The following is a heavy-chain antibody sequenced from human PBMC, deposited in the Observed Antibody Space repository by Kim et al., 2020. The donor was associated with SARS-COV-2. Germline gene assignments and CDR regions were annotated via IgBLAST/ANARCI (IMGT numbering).Heavy chain of an antibody. V-gene: IGHV4-34*01. J-gene: IGHJ1*01. Sequence: SETLSLTCAVYGGSFSGYYWSWIRQPPGKGLEWIGEINHSGSTNYNPSLKSRVTISVDTSKNQFSLKLSSVTAADTAVYYCARGYCSSTSCYTRIAVADYEYFQHWGQGTLVTVSS. CDR3: ARGYCSSTSCYTRIAVADYEYFQH. D-gene: IGHD2-2*02. CDR1: GGSFSGYY. CDR2: INHSGST.